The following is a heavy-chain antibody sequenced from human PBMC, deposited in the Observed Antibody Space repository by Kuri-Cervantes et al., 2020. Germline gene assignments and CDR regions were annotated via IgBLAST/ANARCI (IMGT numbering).Heavy chain of an antibody. V-gene: IGHV4-61*02. J-gene: IGHJ4*02. Sequence: SETLSLTCTVSGGSISSGSYYWSWIRQPAGKGLEWIGRIYTSGSTNYNPSLKSRVTISVDTSKNQFSLKLSSVTAADTAVYYCARGAHMFHYYFDYWGQGTLVTVSS. D-gene: IGHD3-10*02. CDR1: GGSISSGSYY. CDR2: IYTSGST. CDR3: ARGAHMFHYYFDY.